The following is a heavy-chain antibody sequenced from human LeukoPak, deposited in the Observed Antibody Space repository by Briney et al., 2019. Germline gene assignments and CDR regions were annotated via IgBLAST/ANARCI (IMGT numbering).Heavy chain of an antibody. CDR3: AKDPNGDHIGTFDI. V-gene: IGHV3-23*01. J-gene: IGHJ3*02. CDR1: QFNFKKFG. CDR2: INGVGT. D-gene: IGHD4-17*01. Sequence: PGGSLRLSCATSQFNFKKFGMTWVRQAPGKGLEWVSSINGVGTQYADSVQGRFAISRDNSKNTLYLQMNSLRAEDTAVYYCAKDPNGDHIGTFDIWDQGTMVTVSS.